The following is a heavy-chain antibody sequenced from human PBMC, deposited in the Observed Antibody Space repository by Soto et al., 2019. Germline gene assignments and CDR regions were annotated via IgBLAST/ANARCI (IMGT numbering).Heavy chain of an antibody. V-gene: IGHV3-20*01. CDR1: VFTFDDYG. CDR2: INWNGGST. Sequence: EVQLVESGGGVVRPGGSRSLACAASVFTFDDYGMSRVRRAPGKGLEWGSGINWNGGSTGYADSVKGRFTIARDNAKKSLYLQMNSLRAEDTALDHCARGMEEASWPIDYWGQGTLVTVSS. D-gene: IGHD2-2*01. J-gene: IGHJ4*02. CDR3: ARGMEEASWPIDY.